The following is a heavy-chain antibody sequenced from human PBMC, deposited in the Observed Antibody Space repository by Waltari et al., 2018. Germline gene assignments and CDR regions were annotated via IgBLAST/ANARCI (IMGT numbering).Heavy chain of an antibody. J-gene: IGHJ4*02. V-gene: IGHV4-39*01. CDR3: ASFNAWDYDLDY. D-gene: IGHD3-22*01. CDR1: GASISSMHYF. CDR2: LYYNGST. Sequence: QLQLQASGPGLVKPSEPLSLTCSVSGASISSMHYFWGWIRQPPGKGLEWIGSLYYNGSTYYNPSLQSRVTMSIDAPKNQLSLRLSSVTAADTAVYFCASFNAWDYDLDYWGQGALVTVSS.